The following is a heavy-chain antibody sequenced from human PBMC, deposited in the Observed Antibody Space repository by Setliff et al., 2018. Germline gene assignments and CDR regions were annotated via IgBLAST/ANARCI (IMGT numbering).Heavy chain of an antibody. D-gene: IGHD3-22*01. CDR1: GGSFSTYY. V-gene: IGHV4-34*01. CDR3: ARAGYYDSSGYYNWFDP. J-gene: IGHJ5*02. Sequence: PSETLSLTCAVYGGSFSTYYWIWIRQPPGKGLEWIGEINHSGSTNYNPSLKSRVTISVDTSKNQFSLKLSSVTAADTAVYYCARAGYYDSSGYYNWFDPWGQGTLVTVSS. CDR2: INHSGST.